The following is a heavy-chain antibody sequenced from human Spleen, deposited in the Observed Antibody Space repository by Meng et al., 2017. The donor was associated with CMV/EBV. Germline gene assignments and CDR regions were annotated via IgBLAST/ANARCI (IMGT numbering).Heavy chain of an antibody. J-gene: IGHJ6*02. Sequence: GESLKISCTTSGFTFRDYSVTWVRQAPGKGLEWVGFIRSKAFGGTTEYAESVKGRFTISRDDSKSIAYLQKNSLKTEDTAVHYCTRGYCGSTSCYYYYGMDVWGQGTTVTVSS. V-gene: IGHV3-49*04. CDR1: GFTFRDYS. CDR2: IRSKAFGGTT. D-gene: IGHD2-2*01. CDR3: TRGYCGSTSCYYYYGMDV.